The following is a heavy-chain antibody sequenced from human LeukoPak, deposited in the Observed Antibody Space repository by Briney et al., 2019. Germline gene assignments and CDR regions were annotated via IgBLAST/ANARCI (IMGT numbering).Heavy chain of an antibody. J-gene: IGHJ4*02. D-gene: IGHD3-10*01. V-gene: IGHV3-23*01. Sequence: GGSLRLSCAASGFTFSSYAMSWVSQDPGKGLEWVSAISGSGGSRYYADSVKGRFTISRDNSKNTLYLQMNSLRAEDTAVYYCAKVEALIREIDYYGSGSYDLPFDYWGQGTLVTVSS. CDR2: ISGSGGSR. CDR1: GFTFSSYA. CDR3: AKVEALIREIDYYGSGSYDLPFDY.